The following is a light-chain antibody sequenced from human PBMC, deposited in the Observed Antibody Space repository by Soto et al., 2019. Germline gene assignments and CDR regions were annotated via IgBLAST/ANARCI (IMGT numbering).Light chain of an antibody. V-gene: IGKV3-20*01. J-gene: IGKJ1*01. CDR1: QSVTNSY. CDR2: GAS. Sequence: EIVLTQSPGTLSLSPGERATLSCRASQSVTNSYLAWYQQKPGQAPRLLIYGASSRATGSPDRFSGSGSGTDFTLTISRLEPEDFAVYYCQQYGSSRWTFGQGAMVEIK. CDR3: QQYGSSRWT.